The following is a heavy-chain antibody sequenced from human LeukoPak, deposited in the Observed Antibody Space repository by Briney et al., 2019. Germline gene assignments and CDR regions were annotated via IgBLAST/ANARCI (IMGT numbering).Heavy chain of an antibody. CDR3: ARAIDSHSSGYYLAY. D-gene: IGHD3-22*01. Sequence: ASEPLSLTCAVYGGSFSGYYWSWIRQPPGKGLEWIGEINDSGSTSCNPSLKSRVSISVDTSKNQFSLKLSSVTAADTAVYYCARAIDSHSSGYYLAYWGQGTRVTVSS. CDR2: INDSGST. V-gene: IGHV4-34*01. CDR1: GGSFSGYY. J-gene: IGHJ4*02.